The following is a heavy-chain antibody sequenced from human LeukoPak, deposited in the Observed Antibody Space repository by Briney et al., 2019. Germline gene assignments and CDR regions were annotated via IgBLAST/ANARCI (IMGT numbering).Heavy chain of an antibody. D-gene: IGHD2/OR15-2a*01. J-gene: IGHJ3*01. CDR2: IYSGGST. Sequence: GGSLRLSCAASGFTFSSNYMSWVRQAPGKGLEWVSIIYSGGSTYYADCVKGRFIISRDNSKNTLYLQMYSLRAEDTAVYYCARDGRALLSDWGQGTMVTVSS. V-gene: IGHV3-66*01. CDR1: GFTFSSNY. CDR3: ARDGRALLSD.